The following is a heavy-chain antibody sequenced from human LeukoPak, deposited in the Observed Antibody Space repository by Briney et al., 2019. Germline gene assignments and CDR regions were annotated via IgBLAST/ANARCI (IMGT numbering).Heavy chain of an antibody. CDR1: GGTFSSYA. D-gene: IGHD3-10*01. CDR3: ARRPWFGERNWFDP. CDR2: IIPIFGTA. V-gene: IGHV1-69*06. J-gene: IGHJ5*02. Sequence: ASVKVSCKASGGTFSSYAISWVRQAPGQGLEWMGGIIPIFGTANYAQKFQGRVTITADKSTSTAYMELSSLRSEDTAVYYCARRPWFGERNWFDPWGQGNLVTVSS.